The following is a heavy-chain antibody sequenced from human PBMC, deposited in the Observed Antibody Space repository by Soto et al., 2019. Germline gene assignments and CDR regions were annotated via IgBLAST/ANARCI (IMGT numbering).Heavy chain of an antibody. CDR1: GYTFTSYG. CDR3: ARDSQRGSNRPPPFYYDMDV. V-gene: IGHV1-18*01. J-gene: IGHJ6*02. D-gene: IGHD6-13*01. Sequence: ASVKVSCKASGYTFTSYGISWVRQAPGQGLEWMGWISAYSGNTNYAQKLQGRVTMTTDTSTSTAYMELRSLRSDDTAVYYCARDSQRGSNRPPPFYYDMDVWGQGTTVTVSS. CDR2: ISAYSGNT.